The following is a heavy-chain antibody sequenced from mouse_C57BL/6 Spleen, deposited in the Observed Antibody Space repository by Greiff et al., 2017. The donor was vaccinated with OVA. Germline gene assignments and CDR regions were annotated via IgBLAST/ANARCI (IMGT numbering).Heavy chain of an antibody. CDR2: IYPRSGNT. Sequence: VKLMEPGAELARPGASVKLSCKASGYTFTSYVISWVKQRPGQGLEWIGEIYPRSGNTYYNEKFKGKATLTADKSSSTAYMELRSLTSEDSAVYFCARREDDAMDYWGQGTSVTVAS. CDR3: ARREDDAMDY. CDR1: GYTFTSYV. V-gene: IGHV1-81*01. J-gene: IGHJ4*01.